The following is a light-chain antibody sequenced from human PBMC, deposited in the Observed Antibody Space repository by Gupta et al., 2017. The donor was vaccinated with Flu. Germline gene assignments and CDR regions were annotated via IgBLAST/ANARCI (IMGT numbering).Light chain of an antibody. Sequence: EIVMTQSPLSLPVTHGEPASISCRPSQRLLHTNGYNLLDWYVQKPGQSPKLLIYLGSHRAYVVPDRFSGIGSCTDFTLKISRVEAEDVGVYYCMQVLQTLYNFGQWTKMEIK. CDR2: LGS. CDR1: QRLLHTNGYNL. J-gene: IGKJ2*01. CDR3: MQVLQTLYN. V-gene: IGKV2-28*01.